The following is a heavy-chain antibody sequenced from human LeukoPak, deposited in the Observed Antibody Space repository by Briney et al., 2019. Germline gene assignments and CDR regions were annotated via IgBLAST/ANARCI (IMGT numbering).Heavy chain of an antibody. CDR3: AKVSCVSGAGSGSSCPFDY. D-gene: IGHD6-13*01. Sequence: PSETLSLTCTVSGGSISSSFYYWGWIRQPPGKGLEWIGSIYHSGSTYYNPSLKSRVTISVDTSRNQFSLNLSSVTAADTAVYYCAKVSCVSGAGSGSSCPFDYWGQGTLVTVSS. CDR1: GGSISSSFYY. J-gene: IGHJ4*02. CDR2: IYHSGST. V-gene: IGHV4-39*01.